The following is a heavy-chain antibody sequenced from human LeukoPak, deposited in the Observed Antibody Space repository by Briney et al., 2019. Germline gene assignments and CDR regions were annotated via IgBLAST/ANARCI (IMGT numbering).Heavy chain of an antibody. D-gene: IGHD6-13*01. Sequence: GGSLRLSCAASGFTFRSYDMHWVRQATGKGLEWVSGIGTAGEIYYPGSVKGRFTISRENAKNSLYLQMNSLRAGDTAVYYCARAAYSSTWYSRYFDLWGRGTPVTVSS. V-gene: IGHV3-13*01. CDR1: GFTFRSYD. J-gene: IGHJ2*01. CDR2: IGTAGEI. CDR3: ARAAYSSTWYSRYFDL.